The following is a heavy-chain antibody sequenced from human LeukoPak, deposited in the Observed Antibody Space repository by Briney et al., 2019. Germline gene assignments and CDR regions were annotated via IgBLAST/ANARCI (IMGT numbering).Heavy chain of an antibody. CDR2: MNPNNGNT. CDR1: VYTFTSYD. J-gene: IGHJ6*03. CDR3: ARGGPYQLLNYMDV. V-gene: IGHV1-8*01. D-gene: IGHD2-2*01. Sequence: GAAVKVSCKASVYTFTSYDINWVRQATGQGLEWMGWMNPNNGNTGYAQKFQGRVTMTRNISISTAYMELRSLRSEDTAVYYCARGGPYQLLNYMDVWGKGTTVTVSS.